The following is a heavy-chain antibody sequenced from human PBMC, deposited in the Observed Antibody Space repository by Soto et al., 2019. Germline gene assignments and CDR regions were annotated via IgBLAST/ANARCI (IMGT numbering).Heavy chain of an antibody. CDR1: GYTFTSYG. CDR3: ARDARDPYSGYHRLTDY. V-gene: IGHV1-18*01. D-gene: IGHD5-12*01. Sequence: ASVKVSCKASGYTFTSYGISWVRQAPGQGLEWMGWISAYNGNTNYAQKLQGRVTMTTDTSTSTAYMELRSLRSDDTAVYYCARDARDPYSGYHRLTDYWGQGTLVTVSS. CDR2: ISAYNGNT. J-gene: IGHJ4*02.